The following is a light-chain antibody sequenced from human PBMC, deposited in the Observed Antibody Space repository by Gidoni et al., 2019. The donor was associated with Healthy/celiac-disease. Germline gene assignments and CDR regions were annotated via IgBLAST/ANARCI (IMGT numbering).Light chain of an antibody. J-gene: IGKJ4*01. CDR2: GAS. CDR1: QSVSSSS. CDR3: QQYGSSPLT. V-gene: IGKV3-20*01. Sequence: EIVLTQSPGTLSLSPGERATLSCRASQSVSSSSLAWYQQKPGQAPRLLIYGASSRATGIPDRFSGSGSGTDFTRTISRLEPEDFAVYYCQQYGSSPLTFXGXTKVEIK.